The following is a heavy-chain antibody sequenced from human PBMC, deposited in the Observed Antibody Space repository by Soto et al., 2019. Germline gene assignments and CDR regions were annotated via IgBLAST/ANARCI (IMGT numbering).Heavy chain of an antibody. D-gene: IGHD2-15*01. CDR3: AKTPTGYCSGGSCYPYYYYYMDV. Sequence: ASVKVSCKASGYTFTSYGISWVRQAPGQGLEWMGWISAYNGNTNYAQKLQGRVTMTTDTSTSTAYMELRSLRSDDTAVYYCAKTPTGYCSGGSCYPYYYYYMDVWGKGTTVTVSS. CDR2: ISAYNGNT. V-gene: IGHV1-18*01. J-gene: IGHJ6*03. CDR1: GYTFTSYG.